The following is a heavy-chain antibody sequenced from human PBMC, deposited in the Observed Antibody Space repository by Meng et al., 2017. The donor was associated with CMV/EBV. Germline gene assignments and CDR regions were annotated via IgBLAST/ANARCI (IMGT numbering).Heavy chain of an antibody. CDR2: MNPNSGNT. D-gene: IGHD3-16*01. J-gene: IGHJ3*02. V-gene: IGHV1-8*01. CDR3: ARVLGQGYLPQLFGKDAFDI. Sequence: ASVKVSCKASGYTFTSYDINWVRQATGQGLEWMGWMNPNSGNTGYAQKFQGRVTMTRNTSISTAYMELSSLRAEDTAVYYCARVLGQGYLPQLFGKDAFDIWGQGTMVTVSS. CDR1: GYTFTSYD.